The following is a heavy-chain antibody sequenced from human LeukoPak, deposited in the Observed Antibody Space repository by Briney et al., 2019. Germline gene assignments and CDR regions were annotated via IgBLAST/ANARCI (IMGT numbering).Heavy chain of an antibody. CDR1: GYTFTRHG. Sequence: GASVKVSCEASGYTFTRHGISWVRQAPGQGLEWMGWISAYNGDTKYAQNFQGRVTITTDTSTTTAYMELRSLRFDDTAVYYRARDPSNTSGNYPYFDYWGQGTLVTVSS. V-gene: IGHV1-18*01. CDR3: ARDPSNTSGNYPYFDY. D-gene: IGHD3-22*01. CDR2: ISAYNGDT. J-gene: IGHJ4*02.